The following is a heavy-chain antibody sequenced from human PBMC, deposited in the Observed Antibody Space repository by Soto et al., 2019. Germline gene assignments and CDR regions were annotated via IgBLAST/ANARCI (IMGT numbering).Heavy chain of an antibody. Sequence: QVQLQESGPGLVKPSQTLSLTCTVSGGSINSGGYYWSWIRQPPGQGLEWIGYISYSGNTYYNPSLKSRLTISLDTSRSQFSLKLSSVTATDTAVYYCAKDGCGANCFQQDILAAFDIWGQGTMVTVSS. CDR1: GGSINSGGYY. V-gene: IGHV4-30-4*01. D-gene: IGHD2-21*02. CDR3: AKDGCGANCFQQDILAAFDI. J-gene: IGHJ3*02. CDR2: ISYSGNT.